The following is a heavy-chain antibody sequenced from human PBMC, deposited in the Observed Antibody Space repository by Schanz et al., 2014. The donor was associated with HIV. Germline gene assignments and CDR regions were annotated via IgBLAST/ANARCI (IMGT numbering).Heavy chain of an antibody. Sequence: EVQLVESGGGFVQPGGSLRLSCAASGFTFSSYWMHWVRQAPGKGLVWVSRINSDGSSTSYADSVKGRFTISRDNAKNTLYLQMNSLRAEDTAVYSCERVPYYASGSYYTESGAFDIWGQGTMVTVSS. D-gene: IGHD3-10*01. V-gene: IGHV3-74*01. J-gene: IGHJ3*02. CDR2: INSDGSST. CDR1: GFTFSSYW. CDR3: ERVPYYASGSYYTESGAFDI.